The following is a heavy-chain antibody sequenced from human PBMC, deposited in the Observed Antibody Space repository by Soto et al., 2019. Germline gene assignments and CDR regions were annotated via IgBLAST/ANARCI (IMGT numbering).Heavy chain of an antibody. CDR3: AHTIVVVPTAHDAFDV. CDR2: LYWDDDK. V-gene: IGHV2-5*02. D-gene: IGHD2-2*01. J-gene: IGHJ3*01. Sequence: QITLKESGPTLVKPTQTLTLTCTFSGFSLSSIGVGVGWIRQPPGKALEWLGILYWDDDKHYSPSLKSRISIAKDTSQDQVVITLTNMDPVDTATYYCAHTIVVVPTAHDAFDVWGQGTMVTVSS. CDR1: GFSLSSIGVG.